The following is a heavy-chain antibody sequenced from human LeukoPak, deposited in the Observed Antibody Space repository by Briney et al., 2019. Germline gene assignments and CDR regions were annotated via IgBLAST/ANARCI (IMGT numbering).Heavy chain of an antibody. CDR3: ASRSTSSKRDYYYGMDV. CDR1: GGTFISYA. D-gene: IGHD2-2*01. CDR2: IIPIFGTA. V-gene: IGHV1-69*13. Sequence: ASVKVSCKASGGTFISYAISWVRQAPGQGLEWMGGIIPIFGTANYAQKFQGRVTITADESTSTAYMELSSLRSEDTAVYYCASRSTSSKRDYYYGMDVWGQGTTVTVSS. J-gene: IGHJ6*02.